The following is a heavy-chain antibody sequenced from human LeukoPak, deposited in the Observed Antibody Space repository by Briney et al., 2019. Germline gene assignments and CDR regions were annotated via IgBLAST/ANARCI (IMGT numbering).Heavy chain of an antibody. V-gene: IGHV3-7*01. CDR2: IKQDGSEK. D-gene: IGHD3-3*01. Sequence: GGSLRLSCAASGFTFSSYWMSWVRQAPGKGLEWVANIKQDGSEKYYVDSVKGRFTISRDNAKNSLYLQMNSLRAEDTAVYYCARGVYDFWSGYSRIDYWGQGTLVTVSS. J-gene: IGHJ4*02. CDR3: ARGVYDFWSGYSRIDY. CDR1: GFTFSSYW.